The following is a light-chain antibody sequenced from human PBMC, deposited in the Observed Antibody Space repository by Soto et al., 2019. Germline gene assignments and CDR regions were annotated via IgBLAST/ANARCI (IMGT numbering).Light chain of an antibody. Sequence: QLVLTQPPSVSGAPGQRVTISCTGSSSNIGANYDVHWYQQLPGTAPKLLIYGNSNRPSGVPDRFSGSKSGTSASLAITGLQAEDAADYYCQSYDSSLSGSVVFGGGTKLTVL. CDR1: SSNIGANYD. V-gene: IGLV1-40*01. CDR3: QSYDSSLSGSVV. CDR2: GNS. J-gene: IGLJ2*01.